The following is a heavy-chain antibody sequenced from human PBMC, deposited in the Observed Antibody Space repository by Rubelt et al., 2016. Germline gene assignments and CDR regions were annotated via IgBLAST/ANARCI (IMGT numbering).Heavy chain of an antibody. CDR1: GYSISSGYY. CDR3: ASADYDFWSGSDRNWFDP. J-gene: IGHJ5*02. CDR2: IYHSGST. D-gene: IGHD3-3*01. Sequence: QVQLQESGPGLVKPSETLSLTCTVPGYSISSGYYWRWIRQPPGKGLEWSVSIYHSGSTYYNPSLKSRVTISVDTSKNQFSLKLSSVTAADTAVYYCASADYDFWSGSDRNWFDPWGQGTLVTVSS. V-gene: IGHV4-38-2*02.